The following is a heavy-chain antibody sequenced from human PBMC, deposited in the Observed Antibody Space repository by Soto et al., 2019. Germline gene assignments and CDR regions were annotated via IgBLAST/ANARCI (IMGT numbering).Heavy chain of an antibody. J-gene: IGHJ6*02. V-gene: IGHV3-48*02. Sequence: GGSLRLSCAASGFTFSSYSMNWVRQAPGKGLEWVSYISSSSTIYYADSVKGRFTISRDNAKNSLYLQMNSLRDEDTAVYYCARDFSSSYYYYYGMDVWGQGTTVTVSS. CDR2: ISSSSTI. CDR3: ARDFSSSYYYYYGMDV. CDR1: GFTFSSYS. D-gene: IGHD6-13*01.